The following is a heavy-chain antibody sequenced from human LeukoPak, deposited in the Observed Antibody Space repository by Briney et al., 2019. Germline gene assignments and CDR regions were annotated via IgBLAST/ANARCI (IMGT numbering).Heavy chain of an antibody. D-gene: IGHD3-3*01. CDR3: AREMLNGSGYFDY. CDR2: IYYSGTT. V-gene: IGHV4-39*07. CDR1: GGSISSSPYY. J-gene: IGHJ4*02. Sequence: SETLSLTCTVSGGSISSSPYYWGWIRQPPGKGLEWIGSIYYSGTTYYNPSLKSRVTISVDTSKNQFSLKLSSVTAADTAFYYCAREMLNGSGYFDYWGQGTLVTVSS.